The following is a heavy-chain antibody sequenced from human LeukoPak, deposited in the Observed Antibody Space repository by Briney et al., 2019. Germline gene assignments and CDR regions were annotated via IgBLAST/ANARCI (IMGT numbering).Heavy chain of an antibody. Sequence: SETLSLTCEVYGGFFSDYYWSWIRQPPGKGLEWIGEINHSGGTSYNPSLKSRVTMSVDTSKNQFSVKVTSVTAGDTAVYYCARAKDSYGQVFDCWGQGTLVTVSS. V-gene: IGHV4-34*01. CDR3: ARAKDSYGQVFDC. CDR1: GGFFSDYY. CDR2: INHSGGT. J-gene: IGHJ5*01. D-gene: IGHD5-18*01.